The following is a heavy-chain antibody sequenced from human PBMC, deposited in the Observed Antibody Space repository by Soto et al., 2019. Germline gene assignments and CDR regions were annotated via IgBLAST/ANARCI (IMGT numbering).Heavy chain of an antibody. CDR2: IWYDGSNK. J-gene: IGHJ4*02. CDR3: ARGSRSGFDFDY. Sequence: GGSLRLSCAASGFTFSSYGMHWVRQAPGKGLEWVAVIWYDGSNKYYADSVKGRFTISRDNSKNTLYLQMNSLRAEDTAVYYCARGSRSGFDFDYWGQGTLVTAPQ. D-gene: IGHD3-3*01. V-gene: IGHV3-33*01. CDR1: GFTFSSYG.